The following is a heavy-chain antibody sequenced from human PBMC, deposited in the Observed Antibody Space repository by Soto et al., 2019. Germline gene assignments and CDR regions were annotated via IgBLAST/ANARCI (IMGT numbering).Heavy chain of an antibody. V-gene: IGHV1-8*01. J-gene: IGHJ6*02. CDR3: ARALSGSSRRRFDYYYGMDV. CDR1: GYTFTSYD. Sequence: QVQLVQSGAEVKKPGASVKVSCKASGYTFTSYDINWVRQATGQGLELMGWMNPNSGNTGYAQKCTGRVTMTRNTSKSTAYMEQSSLRSEDTAVYYCARALSGSSRRRFDYYYGMDVWGQGTTVTVS. CDR2: MNPNSGNT. D-gene: IGHD1-26*01.